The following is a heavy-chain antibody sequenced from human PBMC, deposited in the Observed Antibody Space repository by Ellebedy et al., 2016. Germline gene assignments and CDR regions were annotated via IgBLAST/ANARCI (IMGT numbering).Heavy chain of an antibody. CDR1: GFTVSSNY. Sequence: GGSLRLXCAASGFTVSSNYMSWVRHAPGKGLEWVSVIYSGVSTYYADSVKGRFTISRDNSKNTLYLQMNSLRAEDTAVYYCARASATMSMFWVDVWGQGTTVTVSS. CDR2: IYSGVST. V-gene: IGHV3-53*01. J-gene: IGHJ6*02. D-gene: IGHD3-10*02. CDR3: ARASATMSMFWVDV.